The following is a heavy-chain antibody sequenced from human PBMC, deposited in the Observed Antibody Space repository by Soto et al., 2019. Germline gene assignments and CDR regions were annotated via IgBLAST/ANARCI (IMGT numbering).Heavy chain of an antibody. CDR3: ARGAYYDYVWGSYRFPSFDY. J-gene: IGHJ4*02. CDR2: IIPIFGTA. V-gene: IGHV1-69*01. CDR1: GGTFSSYA. Sequence: QVQLVQSGAEVKKPGSSVKFSCKASGGTFSSYAISWVRQAPGQGLEWMGGIIPIFGTANYAQKFQGRVTITADESTSTAYMELSSLRSEDTAVYYCARGAYYDYVWGSYRFPSFDYWGQGTLVTVSS. D-gene: IGHD3-16*02.